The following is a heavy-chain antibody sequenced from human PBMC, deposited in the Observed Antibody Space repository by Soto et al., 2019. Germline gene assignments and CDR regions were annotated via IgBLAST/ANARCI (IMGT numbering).Heavy chain of an antibody. J-gene: IGHJ3*02. V-gene: IGHV3-23*01. CDR2: ISGSGGST. D-gene: IGHD6-19*01. CDR1: GFTFSSYA. Sequence: GVSLRLSCAASGFTFSSYAMSWVRQAPGKGLEWVASISGSGGSTYYAASVKGRFTISRDNSKNTLYLQMNSLRAEDTAVYYGAKDPIAVAGLEAFDIWGQGTMVTVSS. CDR3: AKDPIAVAGLEAFDI.